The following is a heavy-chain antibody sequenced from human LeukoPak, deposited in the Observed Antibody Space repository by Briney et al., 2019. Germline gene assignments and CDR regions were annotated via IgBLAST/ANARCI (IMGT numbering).Heavy chain of an antibody. J-gene: IGHJ5*02. CDR3: ARWYSSGWYRWFDP. CDR2: IYHSGST. CDR1: GGSISSSSYY. V-gene: IGHV4-39*07. D-gene: IGHD6-19*01. Sequence: PSGTLSLTCTVSGGSISSSSYYWSWIRQPPGKGLEWIGEIYHSGSTNYNPSLKSRVTISVDKSKNQFSLKLSSVTAADTAVYYCARWYSSGWYRWFDPWGQGTLVTVSS.